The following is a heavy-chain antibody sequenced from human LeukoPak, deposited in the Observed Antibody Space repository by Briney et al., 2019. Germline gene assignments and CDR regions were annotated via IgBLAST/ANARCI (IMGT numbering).Heavy chain of an antibody. Sequence: GESLKISCKGSGYSFTSYWIGWVRQMPGKGLEWMGIIYPGDSDTRYSPSFQGQVTISADKSISTAYLQWSSLKASDTAMYYCVRSTYYYDSSGYLTYDAFDIWGQGTMVTVSS. V-gene: IGHV5-51*01. D-gene: IGHD3-22*01. CDR1: GYSFTSYW. CDR2: IYPGDSDT. CDR3: VRSTYYYDSSGYLTYDAFDI. J-gene: IGHJ3*02.